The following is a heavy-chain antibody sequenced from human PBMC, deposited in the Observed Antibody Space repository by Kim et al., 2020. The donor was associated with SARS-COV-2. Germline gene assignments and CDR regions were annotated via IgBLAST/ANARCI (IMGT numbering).Heavy chain of an antibody. V-gene: IGHV3-23*01. Sequence: DSVKGRFTISRDNSKNTLYLHMNSLREEDTALYYCAKNGGSGTWNYYFHYWGQGTLVTVSS. CDR3: AKNGGSGTWNYYFHY. J-gene: IGHJ4*02. D-gene: IGHD3-10*01.